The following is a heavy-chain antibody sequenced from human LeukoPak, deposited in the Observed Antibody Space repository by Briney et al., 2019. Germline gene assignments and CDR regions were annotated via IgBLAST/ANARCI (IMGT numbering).Heavy chain of an antibody. V-gene: IGHV4-34*01. CDR1: GGSFSGYY. CDR2: INHSGST. D-gene: IGHD3-10*01. CDR3: ARGRVGVHY. Sequence: SETLSLTCAVYGGSFSGYYWSWIRQPPGKGLEWIGEINHSGSTNYNPSLKSRVTISVDTSKNQFSLKLSSVTAADTAVYYCARGRVGVHYWGQGTLVTVSS. J-gene: IGHJ4*02.